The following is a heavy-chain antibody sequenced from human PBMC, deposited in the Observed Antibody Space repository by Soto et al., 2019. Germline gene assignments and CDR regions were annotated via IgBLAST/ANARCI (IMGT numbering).Heavy chain of an antibody. D-gene: IGHD2-15*01. Sequence: EVQLVESGGGLGQPGGSLRLSCEASVFTFSSYCMHCVRQAPGKGLVWVSRLNGDGTTTIYADSAKGRFTIYRDNAKNTVYLQMSSLRAEDTAVYYCARGIRIYYAMDVWGQGTTVTVSS. J-gene: IGHJ6*02. V-gene: IGHV3-74*01. CDR2: LNGDGTTT. CDR1: VFTFSSYC. CDR3: ARGIRIYYAMDV.